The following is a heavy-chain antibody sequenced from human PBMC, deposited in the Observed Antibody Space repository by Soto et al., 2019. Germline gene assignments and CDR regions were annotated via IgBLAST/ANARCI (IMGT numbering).Heavy chain of an antibody. D-gene: IGHD3-10*01. CDR1: GGTFSSYA. J-gene: IGHJ5*02. Sequence: QVQLVQSGAEVKKPGSSVKVSCKASGGTFSSYAISWVRQAPGQGLEWMGGIIPIFGTANYAQKFQGRVTITADESTSTAYMELSSLRSEDTAVYYCASDISIRVRGVIRWFDPWGQGTLVTVSS. CDR2: IIPIFGTA. V-gene: IGHV1-69*12. CDR3: ASDISIRVRGVIRWFDP.